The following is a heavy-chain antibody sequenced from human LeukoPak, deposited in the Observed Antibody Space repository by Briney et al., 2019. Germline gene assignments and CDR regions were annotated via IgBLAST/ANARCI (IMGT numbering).Heavy chain of an antibody. J-gene: IGHJ4*02. CDR2: ISYDGSNK. CDR1: GFTFSSYA. D-gene: IGHD3-22*01. Sequence: PGGSLRLSCAASGFTFSSYAMYWVRQAPGKGLEWVAVISYDGSNKYYADSVKGRFTISRDNSKNTLYLQKSSLRAEDTAVYYCVKDDSSGGYWGQGTLVTVSS. V-gene: IGHV3-30*14. CDR3: VKDDSSGGY.